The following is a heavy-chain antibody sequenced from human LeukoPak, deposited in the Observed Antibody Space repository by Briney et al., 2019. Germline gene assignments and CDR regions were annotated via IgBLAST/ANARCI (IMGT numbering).Heavy chain of an antibody. CDR2: INHSEAT. J-gene: IGHJ1*01. V-gene: IGHV4-34*01. CDR1: GGSFSGYY. Sequence: PSETLSLXCAVYGGSFSGYYWSWIRQPPGKGLEWIGEINHSEATDYNPSFKSRVTISVDTSKNQFSLKLSSVTAADTAVYYCAREAQYCSGGSCYGGYFQHWGQGTLVTVSS. CDR3: AREAQYCSGGSCYGGYFQH. D-gene: IGHD2-15*01.